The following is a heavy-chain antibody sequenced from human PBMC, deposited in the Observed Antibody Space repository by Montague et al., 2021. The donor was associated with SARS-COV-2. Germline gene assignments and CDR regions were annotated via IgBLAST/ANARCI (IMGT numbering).Heavy chain of an antibody. CDR2: IYPGDSDP. CDR3: ARGFGVPPKSPCLVEY. Sequence: WMGIIYPGDSDPRYSPSFQGQVTISADKSITTAYLQWSSLKASDTAMYYCARGFGVPPKSPCLVEYWGQGTPVTV. J-gene: IGHJ4*02. V-gene: IGHV5-51*01. D-gene: IGHD3-10*01.